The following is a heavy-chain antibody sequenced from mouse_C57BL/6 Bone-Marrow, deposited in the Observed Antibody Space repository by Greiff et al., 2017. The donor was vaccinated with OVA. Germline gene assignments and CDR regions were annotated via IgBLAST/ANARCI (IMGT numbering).Heavy chain of an antibody. CDR1: GYTFTSYW. CDR3: ARWAVVATDAMDY. J-gene: IGHJ4*01. D-gene: IGHD1-1*01. V-gene: IGHV1-64*01. CDR2: IHPNSGST. Sequence: LQQPGAELVKPGASVKLSCKASGYTFTSYWMHWVKQRPGQGLEWIGMIHPNSGSTNYNEKFKSKATLTVDKSSSTAYMQLSSLTSEDSAVYYCARWAVVATDAMDYWGQGTSVTVSS.